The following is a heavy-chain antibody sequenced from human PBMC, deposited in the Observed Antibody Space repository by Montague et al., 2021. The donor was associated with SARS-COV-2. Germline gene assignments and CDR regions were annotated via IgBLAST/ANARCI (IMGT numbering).Heavy chain of an antibody. J-gene: IGHJ4*02. D-gene: IGHD6-19*01. CDR3: ARETYGSGWYQQFDY. Sequence: SETLSLTCTVSGGSIGSSNYYWGWIRQPPGKGLEWIGCIFYSGTTXYXXXXQXRVTISVDTSKNQFSLKLGSVTAADTAVYYCARETYGSGWYQQFDYWGQGTLVTVSS. CDR2: IFYSGTT. V-gene: IGHV4-39*01. CDR1: GGSIGSSNYY.